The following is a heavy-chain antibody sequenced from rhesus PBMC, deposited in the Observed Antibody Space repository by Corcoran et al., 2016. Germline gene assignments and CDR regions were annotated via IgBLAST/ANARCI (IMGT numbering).Heavy chain of an antibody. Sequence: EVQLVESGGGVVQPGGSLRLSCAASGFTFDDYAMHWVRQAPGKGLEWVSGISWSGGSTYYADSVNGQFTISRDNAKNSLYLQMGSLRAEDTAVYYCAIAKHYYDSGYYTGYFDYWGQGVLVTVSS. J-gene: IGHJ4*01. V-gene: IGHV3-201*01. CDR3: AIAKHYYDSGYYTGYFDY. D-gene: IGHD3-28*01. CDR2: ISWSGGST. CDR1: GFTFDDYA.